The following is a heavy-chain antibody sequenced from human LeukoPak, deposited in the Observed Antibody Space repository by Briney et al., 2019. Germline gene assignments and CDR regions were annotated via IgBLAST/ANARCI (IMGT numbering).Heavy chain of an antibody. Sequence: GRSLRLSCAASGLTFSSYGIHWVRQAPGKWLEWVAVISYDGSNKYYADSVKCRFTISRDNSKNTLYLQMNSLRAEDTAVYYCAKDARDYGDYSAGFDYWGQGTLVTVSS. CDR2: ISYDGSNK. D-gene: IGHD4-17*01. CDR3: AKDARDYGDYSAGFDY. CDR1: GLTFSSYG. J-gene: IGHJ4*02. V-gene: IGHV3-30*18.